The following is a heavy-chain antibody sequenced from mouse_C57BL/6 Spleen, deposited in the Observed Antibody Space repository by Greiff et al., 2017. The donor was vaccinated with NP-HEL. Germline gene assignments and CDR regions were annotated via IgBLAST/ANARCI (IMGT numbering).Heavy chain of an antibody. CDR2: IYPRSGNT. CDR1: GYTFTSYG. V-gene: IGHV1-81*01. J-gene: IGHJ4*01. Sequence: QVQLQQSGAELARPGASVKLSCKASGYTFTSYGISWVKQSTGQGLEWIGEIYPRSGNTYYNEKFKGKATLTADKSSSTVYMELRRLTSGDSAVYVGARPGAMDYWGQGTAVTVA. CDR3: ARPGAMDY.